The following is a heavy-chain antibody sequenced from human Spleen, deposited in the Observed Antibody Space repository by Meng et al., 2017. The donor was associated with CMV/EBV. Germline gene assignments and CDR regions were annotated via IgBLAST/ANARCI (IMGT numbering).Heavy chain of an antibody. J-gene: IGHJ4*02. Sequence: ETLSLTCAASGFTFSSYSMNWVRQALGKGLEWVSYISSSSSTIYYADSVKGRFTISRDNAKNSLYLQMNSLRAEDTAVYYCARGGDCSSTSCYDVGNFDYWGQGTLVTVSS. CDR1: GFTFSSYS. D-gene: IGHD2-2*01. CDR3: ARGGDCSSTSCYDVGNFDY. CDR2: ISSSSSTI. V-gene: IGHV3-48*04.